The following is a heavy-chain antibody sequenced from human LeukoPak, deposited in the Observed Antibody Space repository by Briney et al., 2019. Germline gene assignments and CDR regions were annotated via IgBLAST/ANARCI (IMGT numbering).Heavy chain of an antibody. CDR2: ISSSSRFI. V-gene: IGHV3-21*04. CDR1: GFTFSSYG. J-gene: IGHJ5*02. D-gene: IGHD3-10*01. Sequence: GGSLRLSCAASGFTFSSYGMNWVRQAPGKGLEWVAYISSSSRFIYYADSMKGRFTISRDNAKNSLYLQMNSLRDEDTAVYYCARANYGSGSYPNCFDPWGQGTLVTVSS. CDR3: ARANYGSGSYPNCFDP.